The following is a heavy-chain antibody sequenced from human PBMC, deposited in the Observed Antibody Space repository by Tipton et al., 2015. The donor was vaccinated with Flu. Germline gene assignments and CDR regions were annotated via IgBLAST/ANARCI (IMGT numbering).Heavy chain of an antibody. Sequence: GSLRLSCAASGFTLGSYSMNWVRQAPGKGLEWISYISDGSTTKYYADSVKGRFRISRDNAKNSLYLQMNSLRVEDTAVYYCARYPTAIGDFYSMDVWGKGTTVSVSS. J-gene: IGHJ6*03. CDR3: ARYPTAIGDFYSMDV. D-gene: IGHD1-26*01. CDR2: ISDGSTTK. CDR1: GFTLGSYS. V-gene: IGHV3-48*01.